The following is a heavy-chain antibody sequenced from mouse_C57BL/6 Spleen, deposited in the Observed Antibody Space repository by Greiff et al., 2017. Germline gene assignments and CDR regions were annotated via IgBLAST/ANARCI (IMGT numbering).Heavy chain of an antibody. CDR3: ARVLITTVVAMDY. V-gene: IGHV1-22*01. J-gene: IGHJ4*01. Sequence: EVQLQQSGPELVKPGASVKMSCKASGYTFTDYNMHWVKQSHGKSLEWIGYINPNNGGTSYNQKFKGKATLTVNKSSSTAYMELRSLTSEDSAVYYCARVLITTVVAMDYWGQGTSGTVSS. D-gene: IGHD1-1*01. CDR1: GYTFTDYN. CDR2: INPNNGGT.